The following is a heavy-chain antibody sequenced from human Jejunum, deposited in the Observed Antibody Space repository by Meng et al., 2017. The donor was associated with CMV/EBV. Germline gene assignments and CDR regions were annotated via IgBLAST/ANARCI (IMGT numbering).Heavy chain of an antibody. CDR3: ARERRFMGPAFEY. J-gene: IGHJ4*02. V-gene: IGHV4-39*07. CDR2: VYFTGTT. Sequence: QFQLQESGPGLVKSSETLSLTCTVSDGSITIHNYYWGWVRQPRGQGLEWIGSVYFTGTTFYNPSLKSRVFISVDTSKNQFSLKLSSVTAADTAVYYCARERRFMGPAFEYWGQGALVTVSS. CDR1: DGSITIHNYY. D-gene: IGHD3-10*01.